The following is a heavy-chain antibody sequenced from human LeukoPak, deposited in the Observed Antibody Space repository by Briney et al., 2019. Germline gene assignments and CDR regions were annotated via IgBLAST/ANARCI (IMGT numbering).Heavy chain of an antibody. V-gene: IGHV1-69*05. D-gene: IGHD4-17*01. J-gene: IGHJ3*02. CDR2: IIPTFGTA. CDR3: AGGPYGDYYAFDI. Sequence: SVKVSCKASGGTFISYAISWVRQAPGQGLEWMGRIIPTFGTANYAQKFQGRVTITTDESTSTAYMELSSLRSEDTAVYYCAGGPYGDYYAFDIWGQGTMVTVSS. CDR1: GGTFISYA.